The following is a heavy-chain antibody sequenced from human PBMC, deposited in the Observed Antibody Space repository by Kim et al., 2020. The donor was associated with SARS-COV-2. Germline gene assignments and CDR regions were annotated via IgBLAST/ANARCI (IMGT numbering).Heavy chain of an antibody. CDR3: ARVKAGRGSYYFNGLDV. J-gene: IGHJ6*02. CDR2: MISSRTT. CDR1: GFDFSDYF. Sequence: GGSLRLSCASSGFDFSDYFMSWIRQAPGKGLEWLSYMISSRTTYYADSVKGRFTISRDNAKQVLYLQMNGLRDEDTAVYYCARVKAGRGSYYFNGLDVWGQGTTVIVSS. V-gene: IGHV3-11*01. D-gene: IGHD6-19*01.